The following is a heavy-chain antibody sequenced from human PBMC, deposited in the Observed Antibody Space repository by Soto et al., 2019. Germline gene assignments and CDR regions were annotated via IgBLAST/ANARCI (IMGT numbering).Heavy chain of an antibody. J-gene: IGHJ4*02. CDR1: GGSISSYY. CDR2: IYYSGST. CDR3: ATSYYDSSGSPWPFDY. D-gene: IGHD3-22*01. V-gene: IGHV4-59*01. Sequence: SDTLSLTCTVSGGSISSYYWSWIRQPPGKGLEWIGYIYYSGSTNYNPSLKSRVTISVDTSKNQFSLKLSSVTAADTAVYYCATSYYDSSGSPWPFDYWGQGTLVTVSS.